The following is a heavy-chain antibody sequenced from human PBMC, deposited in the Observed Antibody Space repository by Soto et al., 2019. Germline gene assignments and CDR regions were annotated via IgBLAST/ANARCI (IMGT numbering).Heavy chain of an antibody. CDR1: GFTFRDYS. CDR3: ARDRVRWTELLTGYLDYCDF. Sequence: EVQLVASGGGLVQPGGSLRLSCAASGFTFRDYSMNWFRQVPGKGLEWISYITTSGGTIFYSDSVEGRFTISRDNVQNSLHLQMNSLRDEDTALYYCARDRVRWTELLTGYLDYCDFWGQGALVTVSS. CDR2: ITTSGGTI. J-gene: IGHJ4*02. V-gene: IGHV3-48*02. D-gene: IGHD3-9*01.